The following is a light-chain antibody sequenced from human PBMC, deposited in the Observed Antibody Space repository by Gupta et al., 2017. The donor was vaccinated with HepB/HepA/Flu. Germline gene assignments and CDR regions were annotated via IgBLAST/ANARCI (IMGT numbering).Light chain of an antibody. Sequence: EIVVTQSPATLSVSPGERATLSCRASQSFGGNLAWYQQKPGQAPRLLIYGASTRATGIPARFSGSGSGTEFTLTISSLQSEDFAIYYCLHDTNWPTEFGQGTKVEI. V-gene: IGKV3-15*01. CDR3: LHDTNWPTE. J-gene: IGKJ1*01. CDR2: GAS. CDR1: QSFGGN.